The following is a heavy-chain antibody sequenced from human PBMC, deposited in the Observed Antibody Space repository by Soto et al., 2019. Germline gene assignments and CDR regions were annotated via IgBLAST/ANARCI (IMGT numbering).Heavy chain of an antibody. J-gene: IGHJ4*02. D-gene: IGHD2-21*01. CDR2: VNPSGGHT. CDR3: ARGGPVVVVIAALDY. V-gene: IGHV1-46*01. Sequence: QVQLMQSGAEVKKPGASVKVSCKASGDTFTEYYIHWVRQAPGQGLEWMGTVNPSGGHTTYAQHFLGRVTMTRDAATSTLSMELTSLTSEDMAGYYCARGGPVVVVIAALDYWGKGTLVTVYS. CDR1: GDTFTEYY.